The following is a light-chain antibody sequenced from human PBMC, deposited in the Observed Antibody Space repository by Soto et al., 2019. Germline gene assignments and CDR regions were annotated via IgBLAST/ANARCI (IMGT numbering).Light chain of an antibody. J-gene: IGLJ2*01. CDR3: QSYDSTLSGVI. Sequence: QLVLTQPPSVSGAPGQRVTISCTGSSSNIGAGYDVHWYQQLPGTAPKIIIYADSDRPSGVPDRFSGSKSGTSASLAIAGLRAEDEGDYYCQSYDSTLSGVIFGGGTKLTVL. CDR1: SSNIGAGYD. V-gene: IGLV1-40*01. CDR2: ADS.